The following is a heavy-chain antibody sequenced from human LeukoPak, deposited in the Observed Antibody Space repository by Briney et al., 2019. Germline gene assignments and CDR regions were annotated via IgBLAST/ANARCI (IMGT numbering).Heavy chain of an antibody. V-gene: IGHV3-21*01. D-gene: IGHD3-3*01. Sequence: PGGSLRLSCAASGFTFSSYSMNWVRQAPGKGLEWVSSISSSSSYIYYADSVKGRFTISRDNAKDSLYLQMNSLRAEDTAVYYCAKSGYYLYYGMDVWGQGTTVTVSS. CDR1: GFTFSSYS. CDR3: AKSGYYLYYGMDV. CDR2: ISSSSSYI. J-gene: IGHJ6*02.